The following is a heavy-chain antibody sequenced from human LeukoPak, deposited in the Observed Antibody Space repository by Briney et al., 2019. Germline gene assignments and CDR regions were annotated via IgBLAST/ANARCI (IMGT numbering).Heavy chain of an antibody. Sequence: SETLSLPCTVSGGYISSFYWSWIRQPAGKGLEWIGRVGDSGSTDYSPSLRSRVTVSIDLSKKQVYLKLTSMTAADTAVYYCARDLSTRRLNWFDPWGQGIQVTVSS. CDR3: ARDLSTRRLNWFDP. J-gene: IGHJ5*02. CDR1: GGYISSFY. D-gene: IGHD1-1*01. CDR2: VGDSGST. V-gene: IGHV4-4*07.